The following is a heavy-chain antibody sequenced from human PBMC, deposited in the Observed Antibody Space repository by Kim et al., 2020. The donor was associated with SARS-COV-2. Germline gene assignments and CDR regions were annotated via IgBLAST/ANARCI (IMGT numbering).Heavy chain of an antibody. V-gene: IGHV1-69*02. D-gene: IGHD2-15*01. Sequence: PVKVSCKASGGTFSSYTISWVRQAPGQGLEWMGRIIPILGIANYAQKFQGRVTITADKSTSTAYMELSSLRSEDPAVYYCARGTPLGWFDPWGQGTLVTVSS. J-gene: IGHJ5*02. CDR2: IIPILGIA. CDR3: ARGTPLGWFDP. CDR1: GGTFSSYT.